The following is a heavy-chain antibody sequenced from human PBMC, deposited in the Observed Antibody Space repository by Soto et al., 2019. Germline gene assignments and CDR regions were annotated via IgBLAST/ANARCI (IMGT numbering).Heavy chain of an antibody. CDR1: GYSFTSLD. J-gene: IGHJ4*02. V-gene: IGHV1-8*01. CDR2: MQPSTGRT. Sequence: QVQLVQSGADVREPGASVKVSCKASGYSFTSLDINWVRQTAGQRLEWMGWMQPSTGRTGYAQKFQGRVTMTRDTSINTASMELTTRTSDDTAFYYCARGVSAGVDYWGQGTLVTVSS. CDR3: ARGVSAGVDY. D-gene: IGHD1-26*01.